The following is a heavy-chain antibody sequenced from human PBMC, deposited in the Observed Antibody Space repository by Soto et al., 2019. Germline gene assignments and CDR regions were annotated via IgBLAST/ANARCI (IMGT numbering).Heavy chain of an antibody. V-gene: IGHV3-48*02. Sequence: GGSLRLSCVASGXDLNSYSMNWVRQTPGKGLEWISLISINNVMFYADSVRGRFTISRDNARNSLYLQMNSLRDEDTAVYYCERDLNWAFDYWGQGTLVTGSS. D-gene: IGHD7-27*01. CDR2: ISINNVM. J-gene: IGHJ4*02. CDR3: ERDLNWAFDY. CDR1: GXDLNSYS.